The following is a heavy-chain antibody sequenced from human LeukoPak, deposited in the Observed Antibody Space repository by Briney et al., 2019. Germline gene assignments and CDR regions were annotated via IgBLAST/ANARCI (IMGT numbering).Heavy chain of an antibody. D-gene: IGHD3-10*02. V-gene: IGHV3-23*01. J-gene: IGHJ5*02. CDR2: ISATGGAT. Sequence: GGSLRLSCAASGFTFSNYAMSWVRQAPGKGLEWVSAISATGGATYYADSVKGRFTMSRDNSMNTLYLQMDNLRAGDTALYYCAREPMSTGWFDPWGQGTLATVSS. CDR1: GFTFSNYA. CDR3: AREPMSTGWFDP.